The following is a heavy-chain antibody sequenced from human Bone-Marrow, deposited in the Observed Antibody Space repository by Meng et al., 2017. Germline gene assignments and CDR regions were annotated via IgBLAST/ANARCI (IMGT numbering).Heavy chain of an antibody. CDR2: IKSNSDGWTT. CDR1: GFSVTNAW. J-gene: IGHJ4*02. Sequence: HLVEAGGDVVKPGGSMILSCVASGFSVTNAWMSWVRQAKGKGLEWVGRIKSNSDGWTTDYAAPVKGRFTISRDDSKNTLYLKMNSLITEATSVYFCVTGAAAADHWGQGTLVTVSS. CDR3: VTGAAAADH. D-gene: IGHD6-13*01. V-gene: IGHV3-15*01.